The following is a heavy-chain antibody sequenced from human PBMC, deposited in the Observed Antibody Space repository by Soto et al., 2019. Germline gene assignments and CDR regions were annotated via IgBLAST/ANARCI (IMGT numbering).Heavy chain of an antibody. CDR1: GFTFGDYA. J-gene: IGHJ4*02. D-gene: IGHD1-26*01. CDR2: IRSKGFGGTT. V-gene: IGHV3-49*03. CDR3: TRGPTGSYPPLY. Sequence: GSLRLSCTASGFTFGDYAMTWFRQAPGKGLEWVGFIRSKGFGGTTEYAASVKGRFTISRDDSKSIAYLQMNSLKTEDTAVYSCTRGPTGSYPPLYWGQGTLVTVSS.